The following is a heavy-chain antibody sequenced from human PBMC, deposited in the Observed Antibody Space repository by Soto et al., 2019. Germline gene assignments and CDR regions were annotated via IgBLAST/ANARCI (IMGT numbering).Heavy chain of an antibody. V-gene: IGHV4-30-2*01. D-gene: IGHD3-22*01. CDR3: ARAYDSSGYPTRGGMDV. J-gene: IGHJ6*02. Sequence: QLQLQESGSGLVKPSQTLSLTCAVSGGSISSGGYSWSWIRQPPGKGLEWIGYIYHSGSTYYNPSLKSRVTISVDRSKNQFSLKLSSVTAADTAVYHCARAYDSSGYPTRGGMDVWGQGTTVTVSS. CDR2: IYHSGST. CDR1: GGSISSGGYS.